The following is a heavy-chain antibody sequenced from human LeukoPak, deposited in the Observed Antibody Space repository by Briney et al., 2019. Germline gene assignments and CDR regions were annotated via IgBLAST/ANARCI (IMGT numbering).Heavy chain of an antibody. D-gene: IGHD6-19*01. CDR2: MNPNSGNT. CDR1: GYTFTSYD. CDR3: ARERRGSSSSGPLKGLVY. Sequence: ASVKVSCKASGYTFTSYDINWVRQATGQGLEWMGWMNPNSGNTGYAQKFQGRVTMTRNTSISTAYMELSSLRSEDTAVYYCARERRGSSSSGPLKGLVYWGQGTLVTVSS. J-gene: IGHJ4*02. V-gene: IGHV1-8*01.